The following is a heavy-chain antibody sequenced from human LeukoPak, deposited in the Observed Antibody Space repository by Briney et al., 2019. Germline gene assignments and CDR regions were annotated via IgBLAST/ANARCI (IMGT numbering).Heavy chain of an antibody. J-gene: IGHJ4*02. CDR2: FYYSGST. V-gene: IGHV4-59*08. D-gene: IGHD1-26*01. CDR1: GGSISSYF. CDR3: ARHRENSLYRFDY. Sequence: SETLSLTCTVSGGSISSYFWSWIRQPPGKGLEWIGYFYYSGSTSYNPSLKSRGTISVDTSKNQFSLKLRSVTAADTAVYYCARHRENSLYRFDYWGQGTLLTVSS.